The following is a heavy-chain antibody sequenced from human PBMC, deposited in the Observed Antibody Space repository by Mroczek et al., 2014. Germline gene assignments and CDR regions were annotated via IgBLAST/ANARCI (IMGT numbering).Heavy chain of an antibody. Sequence: SGAEVKKPGASVKVSCKASGYTFTSYYMHWVRQAPGQGLEWMGIINPSGGSTSYAQKFQGRVTMTRDTSTSTVYMELSSLRSEDTAVYYCARGYCSGGSCYFYYYGMGVWGQGTTVTVSS. D-gene: IGHD2-15*01. CDR1: GYTFTSYY. CDR3: ARGYCSGGSCYFYYYGMGV. CDR2: INPSGGST. V-gene: IGHV1-46*03. J-gene: IGHJ6*02.